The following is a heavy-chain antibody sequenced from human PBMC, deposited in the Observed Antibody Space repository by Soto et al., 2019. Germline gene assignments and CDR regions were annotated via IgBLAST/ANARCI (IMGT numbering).Heavy chain of an antibody. CDR3: AKDSGVRFLEGPGR. CDR2: ISGSGGST. J-gene: IGHJ4*02. V-gene: IGHV3-23*01. CDR1: GFTFSSYA. Sequence: GGSLRLSCAASGFTFSSYAMSWVRQAPGKGLEWVSAISGSGGSTYYADSVKGRFTISRDNSKNTLYLQMNSLRAEDTAVYYCAKDSGVRFLEGPGRWGQGTLVTVSS. D-gene: IGHD3-3*01.